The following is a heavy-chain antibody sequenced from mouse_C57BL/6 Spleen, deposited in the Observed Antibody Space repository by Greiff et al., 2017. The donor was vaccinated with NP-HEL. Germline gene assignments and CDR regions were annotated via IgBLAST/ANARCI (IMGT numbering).Heavy chain of an antibody. CDR3: TRGRDVGFYYAMDY. Sequence: EVQRVESGEGLVKPGGSLKLSCAASGFTFSSYAMSWVRQTPEKRLEWVAYISSGGDYIYYADTVKGRFTISRDNARNTLYLQMSSLKSEDTAMYYCTRGRDVGFYYAMDYWGQGTSVTVSS. V-gene: IGHV5-9-1*02. D-gene: IGHD3-3*01. CDR2: ISSGGDYI. J-gene: IGHJ4*01. CDR1: GFTFSSYA.